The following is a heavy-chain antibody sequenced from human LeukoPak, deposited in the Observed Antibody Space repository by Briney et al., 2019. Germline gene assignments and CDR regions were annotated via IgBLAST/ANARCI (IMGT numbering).Heavy chain of an antibody. J-gene: IGHJ5*02. CDR1: GASVSSGSNY. Sequence: SETLSLTCSVSGASVSSGSNYWSWLRQSPGQGLEWIGYVYYTGSNNYNPSLKSRVTMSVDTSQNQITLELNSVTAADTAVYFCAREYGTGRKNWLDPWGQGTLVTVSS. CDR3: AREYGTGRKNWLDP. V-gene: IGHV4-61*01. CDR2: VYYTGSN. D-gene: IGHD3-10*01.